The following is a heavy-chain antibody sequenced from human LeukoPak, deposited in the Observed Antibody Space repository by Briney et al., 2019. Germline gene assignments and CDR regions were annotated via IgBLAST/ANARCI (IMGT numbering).Heavy chain of an antibody. V-gene: IGHV3-43D*03. CDR1: GFTFDDYA. J-gene: IGHJ4*02. Sequence: GGSLRLSCAASGFTFDDYAMHWVRQAPGKGLEWVSLISWDGATTYYADSVKGRFTISRDNAKNSLYLQMHSLRAEDTAVYYCARDLMGWDLHYFDYWGQGTLVTVSS. CDR3: ARDLMGWDLHYFDY. CDR2: ISWDGATT. D-gene: IGHD1-26*01.